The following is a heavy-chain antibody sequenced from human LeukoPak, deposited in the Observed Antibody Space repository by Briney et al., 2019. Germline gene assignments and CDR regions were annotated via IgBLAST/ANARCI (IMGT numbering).Heavy chain of an antibody. CDR3: ASDGSYDYVWGSYRHNWFDP. V-gene: IGHV3-21*01. CDR2: ISSSSSYI. CDR1: GFTFSSYR. D-gene: IGHD3-16*02. J-gene: IGHJ5*02. Sequence: GGSLRLSCAASGFTFSSYRMNWVRQAPGKGLEWVSSISSSSSYIYYADSVKGRFTISRDNAKNSLYLQMNSLRAEDTAVYYCASDGSYDYVWGSYRHNWFDPWGQGTLVTVSS.